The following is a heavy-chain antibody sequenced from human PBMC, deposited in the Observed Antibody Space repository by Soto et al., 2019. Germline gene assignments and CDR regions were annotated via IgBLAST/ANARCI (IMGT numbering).Heavy chain of an antibody. V-gene: IGHV3-11*06. J-gene: IGHJ4*02. CDR3: VRGGGGGLFDY. CDR2: ISPGSRYP. CDR1: GFTFGDSY. Sequence: PGGSLRLSCAGSGFTFGDSYMSWIRQAPGKGLEWLSYISPGSRYPAYADSVKGRFTISRDNAKRSLYLQMMSLTAEDTAIYYCVRGGGGGLFDYWGQGTVVTVSS. D-gene: IGHD2-15*01.